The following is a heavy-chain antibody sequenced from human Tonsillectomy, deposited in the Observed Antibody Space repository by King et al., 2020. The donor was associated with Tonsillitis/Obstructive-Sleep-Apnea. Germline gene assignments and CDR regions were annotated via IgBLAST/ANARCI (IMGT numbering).Heavy chain of an antibody. J-gene: IGHJ3*02. CDR2: IWYEGSNK. CDR1: GFTFSSYG. Sequence: GEEGGGVVQPGRSRRLSCAASGFTFSSYGMHWVRQAAGKGLEWVAVIWYEGSNKYYADSVKGRFTISRDNSKNTLYLQMNSLRAEDTAVYYCARDRTILERHAFDIWGQGTMVTVSS. D-gene: IGHD1-1*01. V-gene: IGHV3-33*01. CDR3: ARDRTILERHAFDI.